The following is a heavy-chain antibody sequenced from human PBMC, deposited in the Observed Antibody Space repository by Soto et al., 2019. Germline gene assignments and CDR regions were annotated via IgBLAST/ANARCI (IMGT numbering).Heavy chain of an antibody. CDR2: INYSGST. D-gene: IGHD3-3*01. V-gene: IGHV4-34*01. Sequence: QVQLQQWGAGLLKPSETLSLTCAVYGGSFSGYYWSWIRQPPGKGLEWMGEINYSGSTNYHPSLKSRVTISVDTSKNQFSLKLSSVTAADTAVYYCARGYDFWSGYYRRVYYFDYWGQGTLVTVSS. CDR3: ARGYDFWSGYYRRVYYFDY. CDR1: GGSFSGYY. J-gene: IGHJ4*02.